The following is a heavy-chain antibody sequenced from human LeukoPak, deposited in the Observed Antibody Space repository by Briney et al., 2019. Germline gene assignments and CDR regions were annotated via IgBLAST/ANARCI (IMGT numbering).Heavy chain of an antibody. Sequence: SETLSLTCTVSGGSISSSSYYWGWIRQPPGKGLEWIGSIYYSGSTYYNPSLKSRVTISVDTSKNQFSLKLSSVTAADTAVYYCARAGSGSYYKGFDYWGQGTLVTVSS. CDR2: IYYSGST. J-gene: IGHJ4*02. CDR3: ARAGSGSYYKGFDY. V-gene: IGHV4-39*07. D-gene: IGHD3-10*01. CDR1: GGSISSSSYY.